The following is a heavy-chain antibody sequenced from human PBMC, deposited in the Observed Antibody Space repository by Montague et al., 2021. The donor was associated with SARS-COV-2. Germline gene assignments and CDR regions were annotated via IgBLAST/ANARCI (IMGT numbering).Heavy chain of an antibody. Sequence: SETRSLTCTVSGGSISSYYWSWIRQPPGKGLEWIGYIYYSGRTNYNPSLKSRVTISVDTSKNQFSLKLSSVTAADTAVYYCARHALGYFDWLNEGYFDYWGQGTLVTVSS. V-gene: IGHV4-59*08. J-gene: IGHJ4*02. D-gene: IGHD3-9*01. CDR1: GGSISSYY. CDR3: ARHALGYFDWLNEGYFDY. CDR2: IYYSGRT.